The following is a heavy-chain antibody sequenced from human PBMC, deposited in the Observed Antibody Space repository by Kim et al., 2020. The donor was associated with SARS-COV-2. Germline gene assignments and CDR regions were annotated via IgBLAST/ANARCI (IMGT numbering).Heavy chain of an antibody. D-gene: IGHD1-26*01. J-gene: IGHJ3*02. CDR1: GGSISSSSYY. V-gene: IGHV4-39*01. Sequence: SETLSLTCTVSGGSISSSSYYWGWIRQPPGKGLEWIGSIYYSGSTYYNPSLKSRVTISVDTSKNQFSLKLSSVTAADTAVYYCARRPGSYAFDIWGQGTMVTVSS. CDR2: IYYSGST. CDR3: ARRPGSYAFDI.